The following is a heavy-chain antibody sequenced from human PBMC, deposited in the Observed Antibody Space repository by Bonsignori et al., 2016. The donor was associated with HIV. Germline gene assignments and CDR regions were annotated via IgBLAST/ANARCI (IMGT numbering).Heavy chain of an antibody. D-gene: IGHD5-12*01. CDR2: IIPILGIA. Sequence: SVKVSCKASGGTFSSYAISWVRQAPGQGLEWMGGIIPILGIANYAQKFQGRVTITADESTSTAYMELSSLRSEDTAVYYCARDFSGYDDDAFDIWGQGTMVTVSS. V-gene: IGHV1-69*10. CDR3: ARDFSGYDDDAFDI. CDR1: GGTFSSYA. J-gene: IGHJ3*02.